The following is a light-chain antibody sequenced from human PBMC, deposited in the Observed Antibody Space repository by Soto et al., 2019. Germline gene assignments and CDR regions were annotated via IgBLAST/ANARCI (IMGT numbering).Light chain of an antibody. CDR1: QSVSSNY. CDR3: QQFGISPVYT. Sequence: VVLTQSPDTLSLSPGEGGTLSCRASQSVSSNYLAWYKQKPGHAPRLLIYGGSRMATGIPDRFSGSGSGTDFTLTISRLEPEDVAVYFCQCQQFGISPVYTFGQGTKLEIK. CDR2: GGS. V-gene: IGKV3-20*01. J-gene: IGKJ2*01.